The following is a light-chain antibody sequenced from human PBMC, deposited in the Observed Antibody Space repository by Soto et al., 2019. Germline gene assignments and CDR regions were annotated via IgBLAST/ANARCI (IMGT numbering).Light chain of an antibody. J-gene: IGKJ4*01. CDR3: QLANSFPLT. CDR2: WAS. V-gene: IGKV4-1*01. Sequence: DTVMTQSPDSLAVSLGERATINCKSSQNVLYSPNSKNYVAWYQQKAGQPPKMLIYWASTRESGVPDRFSASGSGTDFTLTISSLQPEDFATYYSQLANSFPLTFGGGTKVDIK. CDR1: QNVLYSPNSKNY.